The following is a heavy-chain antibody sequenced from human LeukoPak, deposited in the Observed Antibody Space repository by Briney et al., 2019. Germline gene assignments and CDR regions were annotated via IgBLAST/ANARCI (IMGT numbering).Heavy chain of an antibody. J-gene: IGHJ6*03. CDR3: ARGYSSSWSRRGYYYYMDV. CDR2: INHSGST. D-gene: IGHD6-13*01. V-gene: IGHV4-34*01. CDR1: GGSFSGYY. Sequence: SETLSLTCAVYGGSFSGYYWSWLRQPPGKGLEWIGEINHSGSTNYNPSLKSRVTISVDTSKNQFSLKLSSVTAADTAVYYCARGYSSSWSRRGYYYYMDVWGKGTTVTVSS.